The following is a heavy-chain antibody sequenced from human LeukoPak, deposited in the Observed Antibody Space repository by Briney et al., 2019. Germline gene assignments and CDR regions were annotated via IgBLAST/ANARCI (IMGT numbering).Heavy chain of an antibody. CDR3: AKGGAQYADY. V-gene: IGHV3-30-3*01. CDR2: ISSDGSNK. J-gene: IGHJ4*02. CDR1: GFTFSTYA. D-gene: IGHD2-8*01. Sequence: GGSLRLSCAASGFTFSTYAMHWVRQAPGKGLEWVAVISSDGSNKYYADSVKGRFTISRDNSKNTLYLQMNSLRAEDTAVYYCAKGGAQYADYWGQGTLVTVSS.